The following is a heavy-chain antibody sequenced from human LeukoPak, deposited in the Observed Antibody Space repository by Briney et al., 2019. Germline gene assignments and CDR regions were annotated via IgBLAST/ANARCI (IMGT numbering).Heavy chain of an antibody. D-gene: IGHD2-21*01. J-gene: IGHJ5*02. V-gene: IGHV4-34*01. CDR1: GGSFSGYY. CDR2: INHSGST. CDR3: ARGPWPRCGWFDP. Sequence: SETLSLTCAVYGGSFSGYYWSWIRQPPGKGLEWIGEINHSGSTNYNPSLKSRVTISVDTSKNQFSLKLSSVTAADTAVYYCARGPWPRCGWFDPWGQGTLVTVSS.